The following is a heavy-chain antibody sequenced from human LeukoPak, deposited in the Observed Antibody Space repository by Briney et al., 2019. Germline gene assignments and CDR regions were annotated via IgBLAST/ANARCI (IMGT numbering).Heavy chain of an antibody. Sequence: PGGSLRLSCAASGFTFSSYSMNWVRQAPGKGLEWVSSISSSSSYIYYADSVKGRFTISRDNAKNSLYLQMNSLRAEDTAVYYCARGSSGWFANPFDYWGQGTLVTVSS. CDR2: ISSSSSYI. J-gene: IGHJ4*02. V-gene: IGHV3-21*01. D-gene: IGHD6-19*01. CDR1: GFTFSSYS. CDR3: ARGSSGWFANPFDY.